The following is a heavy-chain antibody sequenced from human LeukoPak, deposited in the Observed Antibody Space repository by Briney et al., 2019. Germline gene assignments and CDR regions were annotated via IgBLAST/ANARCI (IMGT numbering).Heavy chain of an antibody. Sequence: GGSLRLSRATSGFTFSSHSMHWVRQAPGRGLTWVSSISSSSNYIYDADSAKGRFTISRDNAKKSLYLQMNSLRAEDTAVYYCARDRGYGYHDSSCYLWGQGTLVTVSS. V-gene: IGHV3-21*01. J-gene: IGHJ4*02. D-gene: IGHD3-22*01. CDR2: ISSSSNYI. CDR3: ARDRGYGYHDSSCYL. CDR1: GFTFSSHS.